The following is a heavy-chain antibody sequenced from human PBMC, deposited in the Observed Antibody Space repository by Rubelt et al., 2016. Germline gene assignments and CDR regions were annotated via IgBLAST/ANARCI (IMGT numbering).Heavy chain of an antibody. CDR3: ARLTTRKWLVLTDAFDI. D-gene: IGHD6-19*01. Sequence: QLQLQESGPGLVKPSETLSLTCTVSGGSISSSSYYWGWIRQPPGKGLEWIGSIYYSGSTYYNPALSSWFTIPVNKSQNQVSLKLSSVTAADTAVYYCARLTTRKWLVLTDAFDIWGQGTMVTVSS. V-gene: IGHV4-39*01. CDR2: IYYSGST. CDR1: GGSISSSSYY. J-gene: IGHJ3*02.